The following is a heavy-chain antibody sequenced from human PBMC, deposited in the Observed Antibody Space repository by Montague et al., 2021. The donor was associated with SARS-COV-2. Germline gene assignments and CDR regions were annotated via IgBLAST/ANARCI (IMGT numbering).Heavy chain of an antibody. Sequence: TLSLTCTVSGGSVSSRSHFWSWIRQPAGKGLEWIGHIYATGXAXYXXXXEXRVTISVDTSNNQFSLRLNFVTAADTAVYYCTRVVVVVPASPAPTLFDPWGQGILVTVSS. V-gene: IGHV4-61*09. D-gene: IGHD2-15*01. CDR3: TRVVVVVPASPAPTLFDP. J-gene: IGHJ5*02. CDR2: IYATGXA. CDR1: GGSVSSRSHF.